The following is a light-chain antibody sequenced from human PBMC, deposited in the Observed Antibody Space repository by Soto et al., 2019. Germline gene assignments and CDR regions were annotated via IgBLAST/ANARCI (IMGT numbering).Light chain of an antibody. CDR2: AAS. CDR3: QKYNSALSRG. CDR1: QGISNY. V-gene: IGKV1-27*01. Sequence: DIQMTQSPSSLSASVGDRVTITCRASQGISNYLAWYQQKPGKVPKLLIYAASTLQSGVPSRFSGSGSGTDLTLTITSLQPEDVATYYCQKYNSALSRGFGQGTKVEIK. J-gene: IGKJ1*01.